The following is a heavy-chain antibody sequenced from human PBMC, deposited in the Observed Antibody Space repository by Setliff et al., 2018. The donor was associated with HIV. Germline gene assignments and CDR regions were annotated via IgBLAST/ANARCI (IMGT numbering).Heavy chain of an antibody. V-gene: IGHV4-28*03. Sequence: PSETLSLTCAVSGYSISSGYFWGWIRQPPGKGLEWIGYIYYSGSTYYNPSLKSRVTISVDTSKNQFSLKLSSVTAADTAMYFCARESRNDFWSGYYRTFDIWGQGTMVTVSS. D-gene: IGHD3-3*01. CDR3: ARESRNDFWSGYYRTFDI. CDR2: IYYSGST. J-gene: IGHJ3*02. CDR1: GYSISSGYF.